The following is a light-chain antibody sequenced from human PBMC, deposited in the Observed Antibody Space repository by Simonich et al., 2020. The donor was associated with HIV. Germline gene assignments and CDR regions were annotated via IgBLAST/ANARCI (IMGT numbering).Light chain of an antibody. CDR2: EGS. CDR1: SSDVGSYNL. Sequence: QSALTQPASVSGSPGQSITISCTVTSSDVGSYNLVSWYQQHPGQAPKLMIYEGSKRPSGVSNRFSGSKSGNTASLTISGLQAEDETDYYCCSYAGSSTFVFGGGTKLTVL. CDR3: CSYAGSSTFV. V-gene: IGLV2-23*03. J-gene: IGLJ3*02.